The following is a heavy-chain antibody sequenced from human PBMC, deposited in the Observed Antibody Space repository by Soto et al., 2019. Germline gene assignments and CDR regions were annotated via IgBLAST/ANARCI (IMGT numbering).Heavy chain of an antibody. V-gene: IGHV4-61*01. CDR3: ARDAPPLSNWFDP. CDR1: GGSVSSGSYY. J-gene: IGHJ5*02. CDR2: IYYSGST. Sequence: SETLSLTCTVSGGSVSSGSYYWSWIRQPPGKGLEWIGYIYYSGSTNYNASLKSRVTISVDTSKNQFSLKLSSVTAADAAVYYCARDAPPLSNWFDPWGQGTLVTVSS.